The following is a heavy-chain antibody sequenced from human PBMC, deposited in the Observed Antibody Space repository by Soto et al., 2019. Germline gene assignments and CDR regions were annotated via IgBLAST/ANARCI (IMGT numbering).Heavy chain of an antibody. CDR1: GYAFTSWG. V-gene: IGHV1-18*01. CDR2: ISAYNGNT. CDR3: ARDHGGGAIFGVAAFPTSLNYYYYGMDV. Sequence: XSVKVSGKASGYAFTSWGIGWVRQAPGQGLEWMGWISAYNGNTNYSQKLQGRVTMTTDTSTSTAYMELRSLRSDDTAVYYCARDHGGGAIFGVAAFPTSLNYYYYGMDVWGQGTTVTVSS. D-gene: IGHD3-3*01. J-gene: IGHJ6*02.